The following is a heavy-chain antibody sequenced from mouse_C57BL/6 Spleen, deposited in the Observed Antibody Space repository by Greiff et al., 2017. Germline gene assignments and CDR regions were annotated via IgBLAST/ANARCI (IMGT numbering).Heavy chain of an antibody. CDR2: IDPEDGET. J-gene: IGHJ2*01. CDR1: GFNIKDYY. V-gene: IGHV14-2*01. D-gene: IGHD1-1*01. Sequence: VQLQQSGAELVKPGASVKLSCTASGFNIKDYYMHWVKQRTEQGLEWIGRIDPEDGETKYAPTFQGKATITADTSSNTAYLQLSSLTSEDTAVYYCARSLYDCGIDDWGQGTTLTVSS. CDR3: ARSLYDCGIDD.